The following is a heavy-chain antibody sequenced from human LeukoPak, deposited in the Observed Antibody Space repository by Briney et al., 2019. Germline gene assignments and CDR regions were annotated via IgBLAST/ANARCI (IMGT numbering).Heavy chain of an antibody. CDR1: GGSFSGYY. CDR2: INHSGST. V-gene: IGHV4-34*01. Sequence: SETLSLTCAVYGGSFSGYYWSWIRQPPGKGLEWIGEINHSGSTNYNPSLKSRVTISVDTSKNQFSLKPSSVTAADTAVYYCASGISGVAAAGAWSQGTLVTVSS. J-gene: IGHJ5*02. D-gene: IGHD6-13*01. CDR3: ASGISGVAAAGA.